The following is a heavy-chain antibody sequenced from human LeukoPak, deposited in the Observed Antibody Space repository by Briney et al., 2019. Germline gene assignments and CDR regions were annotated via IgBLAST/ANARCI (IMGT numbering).Heavy chain of an antibody. Sequence: SETLSLTCAVYGGSFSGYYWSWIRQPPGKGLEWIGSIYHSGSTYYNPSLKSRVTISVDTSKNQFSLKLSSVTAAGTAVYYCARLDYYDSSGYFGWYFDLWGRGTLVTVSS. CDR2: IYHSGST. CDR3: ARLDYYDSSGYFGWYFDL. CDR1: GGSFSGYY. J-gene: IGHJ2*01. V-gene: IGHV4-34*01. D-gene: IGHD3-22*01.